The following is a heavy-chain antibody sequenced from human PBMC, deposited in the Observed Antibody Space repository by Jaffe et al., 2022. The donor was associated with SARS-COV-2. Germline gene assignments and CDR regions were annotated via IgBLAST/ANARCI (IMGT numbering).Heavy chain of an antibody. Sequence: QVQLQESGPGLVKPSETLSLTCTVSGGSISSSYWSWIRQPPGKGLEWIAYIYDGASTNYNPSLRSRVTISVDTSKNQFSLKLNSVTAADTAVYYCARWGGQYTYFDSWGQGTLVTVSS. CDR1: GGSISSSY. V-gene: IGHV4-59*01. CDR2: IYDGAST. CDR3: ARWGGQYTYFDS. J-gene: IGHJ4*02. D-gene: IGHD3-16*01.